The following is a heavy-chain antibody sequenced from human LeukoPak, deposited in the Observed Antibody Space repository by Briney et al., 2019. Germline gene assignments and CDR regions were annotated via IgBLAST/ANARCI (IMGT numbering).Heavy chain of an antibody. CDR2: MNPNSGNT. V-gene: IGHV1-8*01. CDR1: GYTFTSYD. D-gene: IGHD3-16*01. J-gene: IGHJ4*02. CDR3: ARDLREIGPIYDY. Sequence: ASVKVSCKASGYTFTSYDINWVRQATGQGLEWMGWMNPNSGNTGYAQKFQGRVTITRDTSASTAYMELSSLRSEDTAVYYCARDLREIGPIYDYWGQGTLVTVSS.